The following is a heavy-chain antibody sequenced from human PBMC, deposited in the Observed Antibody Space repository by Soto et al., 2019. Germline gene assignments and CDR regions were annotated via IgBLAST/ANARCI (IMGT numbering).Heavy chain of an antibody. CDR3: AREWSTSGDLDY. CDR1: GFTFSSHS. CDR2: ISYDGSIK. J-gene: IGHJ4*02. V-gene: IGHV3-30-3*01. D-gene: IGHD3-10*01. Sequence: QVQLVESGGGVVQPGRSLRLSCAASGFTFSSHSIQWVRQAPGKGLAWVAVISYDGSIKYYADSVKGRFTISRDNSKNTAYLQMNSLRAEDTAVFYCAREWSTSGDLDYWGQGPLVIVSS.